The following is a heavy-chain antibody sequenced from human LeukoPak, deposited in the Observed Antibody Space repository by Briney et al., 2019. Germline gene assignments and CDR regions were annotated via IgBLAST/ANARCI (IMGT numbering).Heavy chain of an antibody. CDR3: ARHPGKGFDY. D-gene: IGHD1-26*01. CDR1: GGSISSSSYY. J-gene: IGHJ4*02. CDR2: IYYSGST. Sequence: PSETLSLTCTVSGGSISSSSYYWGWIRQPPGKGLEWIGSIYYSGSTYYNPSLKSRVTISVDTSKNQFSLKLSSVTAADTAVYYCARHPGKGFDYWGQGTLVTVSS. V-gene: IGHV4-39*01.